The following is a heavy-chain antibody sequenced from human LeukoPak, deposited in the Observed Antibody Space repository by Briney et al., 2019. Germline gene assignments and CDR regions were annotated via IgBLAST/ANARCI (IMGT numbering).Heavy chain of an antibody. D-gene: IGHD3-10*01. Sequence: MSSETLSLTCTVSGVSVTHHFYLWGWIRQFPGKGLGWIGYLYGSGSTYLNPSLESRVSMSLDTSQNQFSLSLRSVTAADTALYYCARLHGDYASGTPPFDHWGQGALVTVPS. CDR2: LYGSGST. CDR3: ARLHGDYASGTPPFDH. CDR1: GVSVTHHFYL. J-gene: IGHJ4*02. V-gene: IGHV4-31*03.